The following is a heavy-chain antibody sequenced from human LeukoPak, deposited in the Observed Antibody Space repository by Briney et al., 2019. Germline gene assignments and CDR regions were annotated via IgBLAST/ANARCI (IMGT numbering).Heavy chain of an antibody. CDR2: VYSGGST. V-gene: IGHV3-53*01. CDR3: ARAQWRTYSYYYMDV. Sequence: GGSLRLSCAASGFTVSFNYMSWVRQAPGKGLEWISVVYSGGSTYYADSVKGRFTISRDDSKNTLYLQMNSLRAEDTAIYYCARAQWRTYSYYYMDVWGKGTTVTVSS. CDR1: GFTVSFNY. D-gene: IGHD6-19*01. J-gene: IGHJ6*03.